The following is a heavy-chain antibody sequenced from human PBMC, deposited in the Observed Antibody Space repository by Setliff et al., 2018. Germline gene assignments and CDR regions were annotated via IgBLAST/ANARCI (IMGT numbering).Heavy chain of an antibody. D-gene: IGHD1-26*01. CDR1: GGSISSGSYW. J-gene: IGHJ6*03. CDR3: ARAPPNRYSGSYEYFYMDV. V-gene: IGHV4-61*02. CDR2: VYTAGGT. Sequence: SETLSLTCTVSGGSISSGSYWWSWIRQSAGKGLEWIGCVYTAGGTNYNPSLESRGTISVDTSKNQFSLKVSSVTAADTAVYYCARAPPNRYSGSYEYFYMDVWGKGTTVTVSS.